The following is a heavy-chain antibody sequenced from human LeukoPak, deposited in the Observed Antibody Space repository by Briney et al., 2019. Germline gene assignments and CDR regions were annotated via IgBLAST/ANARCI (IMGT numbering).Heavy chain of an antibody. CDR1: GFTFSSFA. CDR2: ISSDGGRT. CDR3: ARRDWNLGYFDY. J-gene: IGHJ4*02. V-gene: IGHV3-64*01. Sequence: GGSLRLSCGASGFTFSSFAMHWARQSPGKGLEYISAISSDGGRTYYANSVKGRFSISRDNSKNTLYLQMGSLRAEDMAVYYCARRDWNLGYFDYWGPGTLVSVSS. D-gene: IGHD1-1*01.